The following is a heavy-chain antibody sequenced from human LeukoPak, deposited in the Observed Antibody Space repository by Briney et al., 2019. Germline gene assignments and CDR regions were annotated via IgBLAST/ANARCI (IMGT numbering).Heavy chain of an antibody. CDR2: INPNSGGT. J-gene: IGHJ4*02. CDR3: ALGCSSTSCLVGDY. CDR1: GYTFTGYY. V-gene: IGHV1-2*02. D-gene: IGHD2-2*01. Sequence: SVKVSCKASGYTFTGYYMHWVRQAPGQGLECMGWINPNSGGTNYAQKFQGRVTMTRDTSISTAYMELSRLRSDDTAVYYCALGCSSTSCLVGDYWGQGTLVTVSS.